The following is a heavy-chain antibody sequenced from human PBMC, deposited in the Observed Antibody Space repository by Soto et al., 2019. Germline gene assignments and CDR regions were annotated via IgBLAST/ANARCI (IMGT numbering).Heavy chain of an antibody. J-gene: IGHJ4*02. CDR1: GYTFTSYA. V-gene: IGHV1-3*01. D-gene: IGHD2-15*01. CDR3: AGESVLGCSFHN. CDR2: INAGNGNT. Sequence: QVQLVQSGAEVKKPGASVKVSCKASGYTFTSYAMHWVRQAPGPRLEWMGWINAGNGNTKYSQKFQGRVTITRDTSASTAYMELSSLRSEDTAVYYCAGESVLGCSFHNWGQGTLVTVSS.